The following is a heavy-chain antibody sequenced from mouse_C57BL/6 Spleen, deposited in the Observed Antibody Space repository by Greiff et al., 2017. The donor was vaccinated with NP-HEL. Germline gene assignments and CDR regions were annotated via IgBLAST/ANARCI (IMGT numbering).Heavy chain of an antibody. J-gene: IGHJ3*01. CDR1: GYAFSSSW. V-gene: IGHV1-82*01. Sequence: QVQLQQSGPELVKPGASVKFSCKASGYAFSSSWMNWVKQRPGKGLEWIGRFYPGDGDPNYNGKFKGKATLTADKSSSTAYMQLSSLTSEDSAVYLCAREDYLAWFAYWGQGTLVTVSA. D-gene: IGHD5-5*01. CDR3: AREDYLAWFAY. CDR2: FYPGDGDP.